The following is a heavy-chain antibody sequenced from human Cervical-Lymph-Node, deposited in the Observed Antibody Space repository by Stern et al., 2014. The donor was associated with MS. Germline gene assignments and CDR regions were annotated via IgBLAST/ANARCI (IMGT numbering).Heavy chain of an antibody. Sequence: QVQLVQSGAEVKKPGSSVKVSCTASGGTFNTNVISWVRQAPGQGLEWMGGIIPIFGKALYAQQFPGRVTFTANSSTRAAYMDLSSLRSEDTAGYYGARAAYSTSSYNYWGQGTLVIVSS. D-gene: IGHD6-6*01. V-gene: IGHV1-69*01. J-gene: IGHJ4*02. CDR2: IIPIFGKA. CDR1: GGTFNTNV. CDR3: ARAAYSTSSYNY.